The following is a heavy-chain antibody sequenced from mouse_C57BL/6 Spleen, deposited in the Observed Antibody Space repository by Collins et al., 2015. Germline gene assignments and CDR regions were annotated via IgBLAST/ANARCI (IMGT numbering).Heavy chain of an antibody. Sequence: LQQPGSELVRPGASVKLSCKASGYTFTSYWMHWVKQRPGQGLEWIGNIYPGSGSTNYDEKFKSKATLTVDTSSSTAYMQLSSLTSEDSAVYYCTRQGLTTVVAYYAMDYWGQGTSVTVSS. V-gene: IGHV1S22*01. D-gene: IGHD1-1*01. J-gene: IGHJ4*01. CDR2: IYPGSGST. CDR3: TRQGLTTVVAYYAMDY. CDR1: GYTFTSYW.